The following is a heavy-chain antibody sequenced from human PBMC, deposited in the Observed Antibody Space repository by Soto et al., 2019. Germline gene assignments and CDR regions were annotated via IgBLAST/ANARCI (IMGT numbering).Heavy chain of an antibody. CDR2: VDNSGSN. J-gene: IGHJ6*02. V-gene: IGHV4-59*11. Sequence: LSLTCAVSGDSISSQYWSWIRQPPEKGLGWIGHVDNSGSNSYNPSLKSRVSISLDTSKKQFSLKLTSVTAADTAVYYCARVSIAAAGYDYYYGMDVWGQGTTVTVSS. CDR3: ARVSIAAAGYDYYYGMDV. D-gene: IGHD6-13*01. CDR1: GDSISSQY.